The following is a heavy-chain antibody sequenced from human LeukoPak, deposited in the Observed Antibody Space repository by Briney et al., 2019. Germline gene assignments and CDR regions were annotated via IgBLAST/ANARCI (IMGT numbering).Heavy chain of an antibody. Sequence: RGSLRLSCAASGFTFCSYWMHGVRQAPGKGLVWVSRINSDGSSTSYADSVKGRFTISRDNAKNTLYMQMNSLRAEDTAVYYCARPALVRGVLWGQGTLVTVSS. CDR2: INSDGSST. D-gene: IGHD3-10*01. V-gene: IGHV3-74*01. J-gene: IGHJ4*02. CDR3: ARPALVRGVL. CDR1: GFTFCSYW.